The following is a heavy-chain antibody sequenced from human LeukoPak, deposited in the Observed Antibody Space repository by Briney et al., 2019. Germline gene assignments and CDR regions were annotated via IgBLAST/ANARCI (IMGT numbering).Heavy chain of an antibody. J-gene: IGHJ5*02. V-gene: IGHV1-18*01. CDR1: GYTFTSYD. D-gene: IGHD1-1*01. CDR2: ISAYNGNT. CDR3: AREGGTTKGPNWFDP. Sequence: ASVKVSCKAYGYTFTSYDINWVRQAPGQGLEWMGWISAYNGNTNYAQKLQGRVTMTTDTSTSTAYMELRSLRSDDTAVYYCAREGGTTKGPNWFDPWGQGTLVTVSS.